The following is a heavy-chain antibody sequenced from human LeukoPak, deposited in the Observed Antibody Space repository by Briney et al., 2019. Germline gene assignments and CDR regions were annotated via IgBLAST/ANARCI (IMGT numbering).Heavy chain of an antibody. CDR3: AKGGATICDN. V-gene: IGHV3-74*01. Sequence: PGGSLRLSCAASGLTFSSHWMHWVRQAPGKGLVWVSRITNDGSSTTYADSVKGRFTISRDNAKNTLYLQMSSLRAEDTAVYYCAKGGATICDNWGQGTLVTVSS. D-gene: IGHD5-12*01. J-gene: IGHJ4*02. CDR1: GLTFSSHW. CDR2: ITNDGSST.